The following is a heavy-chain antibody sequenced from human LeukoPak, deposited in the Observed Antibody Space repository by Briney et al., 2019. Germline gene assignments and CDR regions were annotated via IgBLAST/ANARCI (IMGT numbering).Heavy chain of an antibody. CDR1: GFSLNTNGVG. D-gene: IGHD3-22*01. CDR2: IYWDDDK. J-gene: IGHJ3*02. CDR3: AHKYFDSSGYSSNAFDI. Sequence: SGPTLVKPTQTLTLTCTFSGFSLNTNGVGVGWIRQPPGKALEWLALIYWDDDKRYSPSLKSRLTITKDTSKNQVVLTMTNMDPVDTATYYCAHKYFDSSGYSSNAFDIWGQGTMVTVSS. V-gene: IGHV2-5*02.